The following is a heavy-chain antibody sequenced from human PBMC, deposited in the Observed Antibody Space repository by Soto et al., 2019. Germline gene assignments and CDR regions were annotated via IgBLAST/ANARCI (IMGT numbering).Heavy chain of an antibody. V-gene: IGHV3-7*03. Sequence: EVQLAESGGDLVQSGGSLRLSCATSGFTFSDYGMNWVRQARGKGLEWVASIREDGGETHYVDSVKGRFTISRDNARESLYLQMHNLRVEDAAVYYCASHRETCLGNDCHRDFDSWGQGSLVSVSS. CDR2: IREDGGET. CDR1: GFTFSDYG. J-gene: IGHJ4*02. CDR3: ASHRETCLGNDCHRDFDS. D-gene: IGHD5-12*01.